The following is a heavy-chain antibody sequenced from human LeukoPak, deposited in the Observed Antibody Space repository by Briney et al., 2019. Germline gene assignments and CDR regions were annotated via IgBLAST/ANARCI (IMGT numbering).Heavy chain of an antibody. CDR2: IYTSGST. CDR3: ASGHYDFWSGLLDWFDP. D-gene: IGHD3-3*01. V-gene: IGHV4-61*02. Sequence: SETLSLTRTVSGGSISSGSYYWSWIRQPAGKGLEWIGRIYTSGSTNYNPSLKSRVTISVDTSKNQFSLKLSSVTAADTAVYYCASGHYDFWSGLLDWFDPWGQGTLVTVSS. J-gene: IGHJ5*02. CDR1: GGSISSGSYY.